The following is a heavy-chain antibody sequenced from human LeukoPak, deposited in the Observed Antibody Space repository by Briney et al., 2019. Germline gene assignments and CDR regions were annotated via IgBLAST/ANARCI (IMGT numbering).Heavy chain of an antibody. J-gene: IGHJ5*02. V-gene: IGHV3-66*02. CDR2: IYSGGST. Sequence: PGGSLRLSCAASGFTVSNNYMSWVRQAPGKGLEWVSVIYSGGSTYYADSVKGRFTISRDNSKNTPYLQMNSLRAEDTAVYYCARASLPYSSSSWFVPWGQGTLVTVSS. CDR3: ARASLPYSSSSWFVP. D-gene: IGHD6-6*01. CDR1: GFTVSNNY.